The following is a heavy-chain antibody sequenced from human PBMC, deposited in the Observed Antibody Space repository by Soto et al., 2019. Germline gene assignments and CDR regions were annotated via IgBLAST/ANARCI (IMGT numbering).Heavy chain of an antibody. V-gene: IGHV3-30*18. D-gene: IGHD6-13*01. Sequence: QVQLVESGGGVVQPGRSLRLSCAPSGFTFSSYGMHWVRQAPGKGLEWVAVISYDGSNKYYADSVKGRFTISRDNSKNTLYLQMNSLRAEDTAVYYCAKDRAIAAAADYYYYGMDVWGQGTTVTVSS. CDR2: ISYDGSNK. J-gene: IGHJ6*02. CDR3: AKDRAIAAAADYYYYGMDV. CDR1: GFTFSSYG.